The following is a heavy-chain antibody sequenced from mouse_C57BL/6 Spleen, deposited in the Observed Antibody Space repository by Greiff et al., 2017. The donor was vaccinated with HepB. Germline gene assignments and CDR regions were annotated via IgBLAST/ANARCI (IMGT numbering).Heavy chain of an antibody. CDR1: GYTFTSYD. J-gene: IGHJ2*01. CDR2: IYPRDGST. V-gene: IGHV1-85*01. Sequence: VKLVESGPELVKPGASVKLSCKASGYTFTSYDINWVKQRPGQGLEWIGWIYPRDGSTKYNEKFKGKATLTVDTSSSTAYMELHSLTSEDSAVYFCAREGRYYYGSSPYFDYWGQGTTLTVSS. CDR3: AREGRYYYGSSPYFDY. D-gene: IGHD1-1*01.